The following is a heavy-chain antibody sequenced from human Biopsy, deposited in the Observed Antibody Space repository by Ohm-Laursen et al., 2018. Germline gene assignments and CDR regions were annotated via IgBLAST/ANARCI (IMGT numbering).Heavy chain of an antibody. CDR1: GFTFSSYG. CDR3: AKCMTGGSNYYFHH. Sequence: SLRLSCAASGFTFSSYGMHWVRQAPGKGLAWVAAIWHDGSNKNYADSVKGRFTISRDNSKNTLYLQMNSLRGEDTAVYYCAKCMTGGSNYYFHHCGQGTLVTVSS. J-gene: IGHJ4*02. D-gene: IGHD2-8*01. CDR2: IWHDGSNK. V-gene: IGHV3-33*06.